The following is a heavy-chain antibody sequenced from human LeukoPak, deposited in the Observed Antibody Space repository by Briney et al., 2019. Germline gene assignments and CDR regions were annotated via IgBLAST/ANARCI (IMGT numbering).Heavy chain of an antibody. CDR3: ARDGDDYSNPGDY. CDR2: IWYDGSNK. J-gene: IGHJ4*02. CDR1: GVTFRNCG. Sequence: GGSLRLSCAASGVTFRNCGRHWVREAPGKGLEWVAVIWYDGSNKYYADSVKGRFTISRDNSKNTLYLHVNSLRAEDTAVYYCARDGDDYSNPGDYWGQGTLVTVSS. V-gene: IGHV3-33*01. D-gene: IGHD4-11*01.